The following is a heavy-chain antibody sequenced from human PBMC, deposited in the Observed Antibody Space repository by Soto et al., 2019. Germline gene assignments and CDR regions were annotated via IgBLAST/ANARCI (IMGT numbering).Heavy chain of an antibody. CDR1: GFTFSDYT. D-gene: IGHD4-17*01. Sequence: KAWESLGICCIFSGFTFSDYTMNWVRQASGQGLEWVSCLSGSSSYVYYADSVRGRFTISRDNAKNSLYLQMNSLRAEDTAVYYCARDRRLYGDYDDFDYWGQGTLVTVSS. J-gene: IGHJ4*02. CDR3: ARDRRLYGDYDDFDY. V-gene: IGHV3-21*01. CDR2: LSGSSSYV.